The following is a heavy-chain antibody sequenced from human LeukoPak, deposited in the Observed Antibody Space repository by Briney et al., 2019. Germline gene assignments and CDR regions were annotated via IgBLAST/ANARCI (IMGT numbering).Heavy chain of an antibody. J-gene: IGHJ3*02. D-gene: IGHD2-2*01. V-gene: IGHV4-61*01. CDR3: ARADIVVVPAAKDDAFDI. Sequence: KPSETLSLTCTVSGGSVSSGSYYWSWIRQPPGKGLEWIGYIYYSGSTNYNPSLKSRVTISVDTSKNQFSLKLSSVTAADTAVYYRARADIVVVPAAKDDAFDIWGQGTMVTVSS. CDR1: GGSVSSGSYY. CDR2: IYYSGST.